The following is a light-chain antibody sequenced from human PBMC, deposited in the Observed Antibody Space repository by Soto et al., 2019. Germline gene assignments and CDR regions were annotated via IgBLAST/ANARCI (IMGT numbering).Light chain of an antibody. CDR1: QSVSSNY. J-gene: IGKJ2*01. CDR2: GAS. V-gene: IGKV3-20*01. CDR3: QLYGRSPMFT. Sequence: EIVLTQSPGTLSLSPGERATLSCRASQSVSSNYLAWYQQKPGQAPRLLIYGASRGAAGIPDRFSCSGSGTDFTFPISRLEPEDFAVYFCQLYGRSPMFTFGRGTKLEVK.